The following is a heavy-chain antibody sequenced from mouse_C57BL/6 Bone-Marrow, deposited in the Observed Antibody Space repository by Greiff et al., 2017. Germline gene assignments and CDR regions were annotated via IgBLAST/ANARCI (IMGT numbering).Heavy chain of an antibody. V-gene: IGHV14-4*01. CDR1: GFNIKDDY. D-gene: IGHD1-1*01. CDR2: IDPENGDT. Sequence: EVQLQQSGAELVRPGASVKLSCTASGFNIKDDYMHWVKQRPEQGLEWIGWIDPENGDTEYASKFQGKATITADTSSNTAYLQLSSLTSEDTAVYYCTTAGSSRYYFDYWGQGTTLTVSS. CDR3: TTAGSSRYYFDY. J-gene: IGHJ2*01.